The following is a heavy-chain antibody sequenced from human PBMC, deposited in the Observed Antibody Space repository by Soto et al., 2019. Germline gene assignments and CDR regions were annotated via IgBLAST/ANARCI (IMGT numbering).Heavy chain of an antibody. J-gene: IGHJ3*02. CDR3: ARATSGWYKDAFDI. D-gene: IGHD6-19*01. Sequence: QVQLVESGGGVVQPGRSLRLSCAASGFTFSSYAMHWVRQAPGKGLEWVAVISYDGSNKYYADSVKGRFTISGDNSKNTLYLQMNSLRAEDTAVYYCARATSGWYKDAFDIWGQGTMVTVSS. CDR1: GFTFSSYA. V-gene: IGHV3-30-3*01. CDR2: ISYDGSNK.